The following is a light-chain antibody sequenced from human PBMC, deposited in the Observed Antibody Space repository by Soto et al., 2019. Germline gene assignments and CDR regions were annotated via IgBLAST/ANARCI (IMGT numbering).Light chain of an antibody. V-gene: IGLV2-14*01. CDR2: DVS. CDR1: SSDVGGYNF. Sequence: QSVLTQPASVSGSPGQSITISCTGTSSDVGGYNFVSWYQQHPGKAPKLMIYDVSNRPSGVSNRFSGSKSGNMASLTISGLQAEDEADYYCSSYTSSSTPDVFGTGTKLTVL. CDR3: SSYTSSSTPDV. J-gene: IGLJ1*01.